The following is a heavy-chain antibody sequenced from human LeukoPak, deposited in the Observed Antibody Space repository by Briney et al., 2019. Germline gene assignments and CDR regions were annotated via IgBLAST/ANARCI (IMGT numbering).Heavy chain of an antibody. Sequence: GGSLRLSCAASGFTVSSNYMTWVRQAPGKGLEWVSVIYSGGSTIYYADSVKGRFTISRDNAKNSLYLQMNSLRAEDTAVYYCARAGSGRSPDWFDPWGQGTLVTVSS. D-gene: IGHD1-26*01. CDR3: ARAGSGRSPDWFDP. CDR1: GFTVSSNY. J-gene: IGHJ5*02. CDR2: IYSGGSTI. V-gene: IGHV3-53*01.